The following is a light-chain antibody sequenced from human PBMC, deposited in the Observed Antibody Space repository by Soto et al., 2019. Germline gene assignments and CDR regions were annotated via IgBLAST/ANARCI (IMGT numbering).Light chain of an antibody. V-gene: IGKV1-6*01. Sequence: AIQMTQFPSSLSASVGDRVTITCRASQDIRSDSGWYQQRPGKAPKLLIYAASSLQSGVPSRFSGSGSGTDFTLTISSLQPEDFATYYCLQDHNYPLTFGGGTKV. CDR1: QDIRSD. J-gene: IGKJ4*01. CDR3: LQDHNYPLT. CDR2: AAS.